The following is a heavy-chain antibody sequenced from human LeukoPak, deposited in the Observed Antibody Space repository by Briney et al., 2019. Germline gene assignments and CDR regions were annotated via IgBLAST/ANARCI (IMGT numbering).Heavy chain of an antibody. CDR3: AILRYYYDSSGYRYFQH. CDR2: IYYSGST. J-gene: IGHJ1*01. D-gene: IGHD3-22*01. V-gene: IGHV4-39*01. Sequence: SETLSLTCTVSGGSISSSSYYWGWIRQPPGKGLEWIGRIYYSGSTYYNPSLKSRVTISVDTSKNQFSLKLSSVTAADTAVYYCAILRYYYDSSGYRYFQHWGQGTLVTVSS. CDR1: GGSISSSSYY.